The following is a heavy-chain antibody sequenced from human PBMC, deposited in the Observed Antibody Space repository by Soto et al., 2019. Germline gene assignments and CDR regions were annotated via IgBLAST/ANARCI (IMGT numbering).Heavy chain of an antibody. D-gene: IGHD5-18*01. Sequence: SETLSLTCTVSGGSISSYYWSWIRQPPGKGLEWIGYIYYSGSTNYNPSLKSRVTISVDTSKNQFSLKLSSVTAADTAVYYCSGQLWWNNWLDPWGQGTLVTVSS. CDR1: GGSISSYY. V-gene: IGHV4-59*01. J-gene: IGHJ5*02. CDR3: SGQLWWNNWLDP. CDR2: IYYSGST.